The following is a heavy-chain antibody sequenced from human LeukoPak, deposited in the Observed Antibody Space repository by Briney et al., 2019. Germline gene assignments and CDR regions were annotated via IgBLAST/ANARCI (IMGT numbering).Heavy chain of an antibody. V-gene: IGHV3-13*01. CDR3: ARGSGYSYSFTGRERTKSRLDY. CDR2: IGTDGDT. D-gene: IGHD5-18*01. J-gene: IGHJ4*02. CDR1: GFTFSSYD. Sequence: GGSLRLSCAASGFTFSSYDMHWVRQATGKGLEWVSAIGTDGDTFYPGSVKGRFTISRDNAENSLYLQMNSLRAADTAVYYCARGSGYSYSFTGRERTKSRLDYWGQGTLVTVSS.